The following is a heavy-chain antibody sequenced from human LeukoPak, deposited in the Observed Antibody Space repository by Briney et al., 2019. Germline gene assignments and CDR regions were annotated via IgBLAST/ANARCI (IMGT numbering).Heavy chain of an antibody. CDR1: ACSINSYY. V-gene: IGHV4-59*08. J-gene: IGHJ4*02. CDR3: ARHGTLRVGSSWYSFGY. Sequence: SETLSLTCTVSACSINSYYWRWNRQPPGKGRGWIGYIYYSGSTNYNPSLKSRVTISVDTSKNQFSLKLSSVTAADSAVYYCARHGTLRVGSSWYSFGYWGQGTLVTVSS. D-gene: IGHD6-13*01. CDR2: IYYSGST.